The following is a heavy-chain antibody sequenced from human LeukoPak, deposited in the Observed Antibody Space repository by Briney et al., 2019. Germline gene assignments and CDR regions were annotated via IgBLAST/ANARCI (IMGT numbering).Heavy chain of an antibody. Sequence: GGSLRLSCAASGFTVSSNYMSWVRQAPGKGLEWVSVIYSGGSTYYADSVKGRFTISRDNSKNTLYLQMNSLRAEDTAVCYCARDRYCGGDCYSDYWGQGTLVTVSS. J-gene: IGHJ4*02. V-gene: IGHV3-53*01. CDR1: GFTVSSNY. CDR3: ARDRYCGGDCYSDY. CDR2: IYSGGST. D-gene: IGHD2-21*02.